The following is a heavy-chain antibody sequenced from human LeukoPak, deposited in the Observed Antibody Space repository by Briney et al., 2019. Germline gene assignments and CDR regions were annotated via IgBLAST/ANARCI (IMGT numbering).Heavy chain of an antibody. CDR2: IIPIFGTA. CDR3: ARDLGYSGSYLSDY. V-gene: IGHV1-69*05. CDR1: GGTFSSYA. J-gene: IGHJ4*02. Sequence: SMKVSCKASGGTFSSYAISWVRQAPGQGLEWMGRIIPIFGTANYAQKFQGRVTITTDESTSTAYMELSSLRSEDTAVYYCARDLGYSGSYLSDYWGQGTLVTVSS. D-gene: IGHD1-26*01.